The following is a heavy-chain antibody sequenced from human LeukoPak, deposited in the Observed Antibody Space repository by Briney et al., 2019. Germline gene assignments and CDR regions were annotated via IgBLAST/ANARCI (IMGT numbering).Heavy chain of an antibody. D-gene: IGHD3-22*01. CDR2: IYYSGST. J-gene: IGHJ5*02. CDR1: GGSISSSSYY. CDR3: ARRSGDSSGYYYVFWFDP. Sequence: SETLSLTCTVSGGSISSSSYYWGWIRQPPGKGLEWIGSIYYSGSTYYNPSLKSRVTISVDTSKNPFSLKLSSVTAADTAVYYCARRSGDSSGYYYVFWFDPWGQGTLVTVSS. V-gene: IGHV4-39*01.